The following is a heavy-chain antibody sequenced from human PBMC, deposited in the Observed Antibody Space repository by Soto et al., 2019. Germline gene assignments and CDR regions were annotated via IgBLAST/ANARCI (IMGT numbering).Heavy chain of an antibody. D-gene: IGHD2-2*01. CDR2: IYSGGFT. Sequence: GGSLRLSCAASGLTVSSSYMSWVRQALGKGLEWVSVIYSGGFTLSADSVKGRFTISRDNSKNTLFLQMNSLRAEDTAVYYCARVTSCCSGMDVWGQGTTVTVSS. CDR1: GLTVSSSY. J-gene: IGHJ6*02. CDR3: ARVTSCCSGMDV. V-gene: IGHV3-53*01.